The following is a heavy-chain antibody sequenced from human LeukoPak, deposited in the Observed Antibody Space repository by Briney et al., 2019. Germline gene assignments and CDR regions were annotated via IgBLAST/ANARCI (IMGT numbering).Heavy chain of an antibody. CDR2: ISYDGSNK. V-gene: IGHV3-30*03. J-gene: IGHJ4*02. D-gene: IGHD2-2*01. CDR3: ARDLQIYCGSTSCYPFDY. Sequence: GGSLRLSCAASGFTFSNYGVHWVCQAPGKGLEWVAVISYDGSNKDYADSVKGRFTISRDNSKNTLYLQMSSLRAEDTAVYYCARDLQIYCGSTSCYPFDYWGQGTLVTVSS. CDR1: GFTFSNYG.